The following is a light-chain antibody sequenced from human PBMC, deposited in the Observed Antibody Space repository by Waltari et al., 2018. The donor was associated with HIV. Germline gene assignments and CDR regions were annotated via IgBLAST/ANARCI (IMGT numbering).Light chain of an antibody. CDR3: SAWDSSINVWV. CDR1: GTTVGFQG. J-gene: IGLJ3*02. CDR2: RNN. Sequence: QAALTQPPSVSKGLRQTATLPCPGDGTTVGFQGHASLQPDRVPPPKLLSYRNNYRPSGISERFSASRSGTTASLTITGLQHEDEDEYYCSAWDSSINVWVFGGGTKLTVL. V-gene: IGLV10-54*01.